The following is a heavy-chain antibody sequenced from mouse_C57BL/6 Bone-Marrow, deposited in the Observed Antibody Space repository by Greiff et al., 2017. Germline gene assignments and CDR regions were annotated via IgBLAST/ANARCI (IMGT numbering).Heavy chain of an antibody. D-gene: IGHD1-1*01. CDR1: GFNIKDDY. J-gene: IGHJ3*01. CDR2: IDPENGDT. V-gene: IGHV14-4*01. CDR3: TTKFYYGSSPLAY. Sequence: VQLKESGAELVRPGASVKLSCTASGFNIKDDYMHWVKQRPEQGLEWIGWIDPENGDTEYASKFQGKATITADTSSNTAYLQLSSLTSEDTAVYYCTTKFYYGSSPLAYWGQGTLVTVSA.